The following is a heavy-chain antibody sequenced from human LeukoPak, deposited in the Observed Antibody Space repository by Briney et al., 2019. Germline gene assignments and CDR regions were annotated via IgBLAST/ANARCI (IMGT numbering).Heavy chain of an antibody. CDR2: IKQDGSEK. CDR1: GFTFSSYW. J-gene: IGHJ6*02. Sequence: GGSLRLSCAASGFTFSSYWMSWVRQAPGKGLEWVANIKQDGSEKYYVDSVKGRFTISRDNAKNSLYLQMNSLRAEDTAVYYCARDGPEIVATMYYYYYYGMGVWGQGTTVTVSS. D-gene: IGHD5-12*01. V-gene: IGHV3-7*01. CDR3: ARDGPEIVATMYYYYYYGMGV.